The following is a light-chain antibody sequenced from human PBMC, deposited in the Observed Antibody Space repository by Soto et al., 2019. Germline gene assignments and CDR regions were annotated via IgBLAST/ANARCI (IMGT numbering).Light chain of an antibody. CDR1: HSISSW. CDR2: AAS. CDR3: QQLLSYPIT. V-gene: IGKV1-9*01. Sequence: DIQMTQSTSSLSASVGDRVTITCRASHSISSWLAWYQQKPGKAPKLLIYAASTLQSGVPLRFSGSGSGTSFTLTISSLQPEDFATYYCQQLLSYPITFGQGTRLAIK. J-gene: IGKJ5*01.